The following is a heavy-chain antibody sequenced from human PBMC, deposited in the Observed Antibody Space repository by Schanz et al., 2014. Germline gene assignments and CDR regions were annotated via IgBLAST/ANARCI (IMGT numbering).Heavy chain of an antibody. CDR1: GFTFTNYA. CDR3: VRDELLWFGEVLSLDY. J-gene: IGHJ4*02. CDR2: ISGSGAST. D-gene: IGHD3-10*01. V-gene: IGHV3-23*04. Sequence: EVHLVESGGGLVQPGGSLRLSCAASGFTFTNYAMSWVRQAPGKGLEWVSGISGSGASTYYADSVKGRFTISRDNSNKTVDLQMNSLRAEDTALYYCVRDELLWFGEVLSLDYWGQGALVTVSS.